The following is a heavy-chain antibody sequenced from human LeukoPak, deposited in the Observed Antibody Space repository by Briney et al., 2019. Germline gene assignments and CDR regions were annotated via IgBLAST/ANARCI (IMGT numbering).Heavy chain of an antibody. J-gene: IGHJ3*02. CDR2: IYYSGST. Sequence: SETLSLTCTVSGGSISSYYWSWIRQPPGKGLEWIGYIYYSGSTNYNPSLKSRVTISVDTSKNQFSLKLSSVTAADTAVYYCARVRREQWLVPDSPTDAFDIWGQGTMVTVSS. CDR1: GGSISSYY. CDR3: ARVRREQWLVPDSPTDAFDI. D-gene: IGHD6-19*01. V-gene: IGHV4-59*01.